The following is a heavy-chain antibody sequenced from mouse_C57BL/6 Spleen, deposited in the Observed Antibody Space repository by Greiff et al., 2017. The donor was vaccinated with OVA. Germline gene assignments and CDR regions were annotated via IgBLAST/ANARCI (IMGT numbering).Heavy chain of an antibody. CDR1: PLSLTTYG. J-gene: IGHJ4*01. CDR3: AKHYYGNYVGAMDY. V-gene: IGHV2-3*01. CDR2: IWGDGST. D-gene: IGHD2-1*01. Sequence: VKLVESLPFLFSPSPLLPLPPHLSPLSLTTYGASWVRQPPGKGLEWLGVIWGDGSTNYHSALISRLSISKDNSKSQVFLKLNSLQTDDTATYYCAKHYYGNYVGAMDYWGQGTSVTVSS.